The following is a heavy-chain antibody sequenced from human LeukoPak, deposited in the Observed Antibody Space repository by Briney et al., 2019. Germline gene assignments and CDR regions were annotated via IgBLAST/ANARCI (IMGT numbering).Heavy chain of an antibody. CDR1: GDSVSSDSAA. CDR3: ARRNIVYAMDV. V-gene: IGHV6-1*01. D-gene: IGHD2/OR15-2a*01. J-gene: IGHJ6*04. Sequence: KFSQTLSLTCVISGDSVSSDSAAWNWIRQSLSRGLEWLGRTYYRSKWKNDYALSVKSRITINADTSKNQFSLQLNSVTPEDTAVYYCARRNIVYAMDVWGKGTTVTVSS. CDR2: TYYRSKWKN.